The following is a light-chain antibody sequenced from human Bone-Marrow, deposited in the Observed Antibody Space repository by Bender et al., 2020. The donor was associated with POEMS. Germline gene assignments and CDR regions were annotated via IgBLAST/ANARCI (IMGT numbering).Light chain of an antibody. Sequence: QSALTQPPSASGSRGLSVTISCTGTSNDVGDYNYVSWYQHHPGKAPKLMIYEVYKRPSGVPDRFSGSKSGNTASLTVSGLQAEDEADYYCSSYADINNVFGTGTTVTVL. CDR1: SNDVGDYNY. CDR2: EVY. V-gene: IGLV2-8*01. CDR3: SSYADINNV. J-gene: IGLJ1*01.